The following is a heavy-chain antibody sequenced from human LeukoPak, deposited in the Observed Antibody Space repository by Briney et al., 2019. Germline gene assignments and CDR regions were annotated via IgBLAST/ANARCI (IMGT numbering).Heavy chain of an antibody. V-gene: IGHV4-59*01. CDR2: IYYSGST. CDR3: ARDHSVYYFFDY. CDR1: GGSIRSYF. J-gene: IGHJ4*02. D-gene: IGHD5/OR15-5a*01. Sequence: SEILSLTCTVSGGSIRSYFWSWLRQPPGKGLEWIGYIYYSGSTNYNPSLKSRVTISVDTSKKQFSLKLSSVTAADTAVYYCARDHSVYYFFDYWGQGALVTVSS.